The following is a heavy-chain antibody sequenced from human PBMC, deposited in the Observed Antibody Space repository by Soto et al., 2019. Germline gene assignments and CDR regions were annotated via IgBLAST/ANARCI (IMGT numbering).Heavy chain of an antibody. CDR2: FSGSSISI. CDR3: AREVGYFDF. Sequence: EVQLVESGGGLVKPGGSLRLSCAASGFTFSSFSMNWVRQAPGEGLEWVSSFSGSSISIYYADSLKGRFTISRDNAKNSLYLQMNSLGAEDTAVYYCAREVGYFDFWGRGTLVTVSS. V-gene: IGHV3-21*01. D-gene: IGHD2-15*01. CDR1: GFTFSSFS. J-gene: IGHJ2*01.